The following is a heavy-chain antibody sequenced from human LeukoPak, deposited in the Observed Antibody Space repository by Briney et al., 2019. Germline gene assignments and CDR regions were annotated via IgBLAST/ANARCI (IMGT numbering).Heavy chain of an antibody. CDR1: GFTFSNFW. J-gene: IGHJ1*01. Sequence: PGGSLRLSCATSGFTFSNFWMNWVRQAPGKGLEWVANIKQDGSEKYYVDSVKGRFTISRDNAKNSLYPQMNSLRAEDTAVYYCARDPDSSIWPEYFHHWGQGTLVTVSS. V-gene: IGHV3-7*04. D-gene: IGHD6-13*01. CDR2: IKQDGSEK. CDR3: ARDPDSSIWPEYFHH.